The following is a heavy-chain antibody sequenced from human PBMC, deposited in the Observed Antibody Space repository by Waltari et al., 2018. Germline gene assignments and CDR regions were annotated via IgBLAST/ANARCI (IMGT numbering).Heavy chain of an antibody. CDR2: IYAGGST. Sequence: EVQLVESGGGLVQPGGSLRLSCAASGFAVSSHYLSWVRQAPRKGLEWISVIYAGGSTYYADSVKGRCTISRDNSKNMLFLQMNSLRPEDTAMYFCAREWAGFGDYGIDYWGQGSLVTVSS. J-gene: IGHJ4*02. CDR1: GFAVSSHY. CDR3: AREWAGFGDYGIDY. V-gene: IGHV3-66*02. D-gene: IGHD4-17*01.